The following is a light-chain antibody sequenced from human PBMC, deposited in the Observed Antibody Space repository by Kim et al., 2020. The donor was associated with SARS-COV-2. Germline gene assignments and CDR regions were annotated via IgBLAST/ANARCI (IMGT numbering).Light chain of an antibody. CDR2: DAS. V-gene: IGKV1-33*01. Sequence: ATVRDRVTITCQARQDINSVINWYQQTPGKAPKLLMYDASNLETGVPSRFSGSGSGTHFTFTISSLQPEDIATYYCQQHDNLPITFGQGTRLEIK. J-gene: IGKJ5*01. CDR1: QDINSV. CDR3: QQHDNLPIT.